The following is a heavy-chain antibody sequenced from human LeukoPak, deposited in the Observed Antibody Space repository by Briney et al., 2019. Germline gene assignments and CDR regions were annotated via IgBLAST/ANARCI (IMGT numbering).Heavy chain of an antibody. Sequence: AGSLRLTCPASGFTFSPHHMDWVRQSPGQGLEWVGLIGNKANAYTTIYAASVNRIFTISRDDSKYSVYLQIDSLKTEDTAVYYCGDLGRAGPRHRGQGTLVTVPS. V-gene: IGHV3-72*01. CDR3: GDLGRAGPRH. J-gene: IGHJ4*02. CDR1: GFTFSPHH. CDR2: IGNKANAYTT. D-gene: IGHD7-27*01.